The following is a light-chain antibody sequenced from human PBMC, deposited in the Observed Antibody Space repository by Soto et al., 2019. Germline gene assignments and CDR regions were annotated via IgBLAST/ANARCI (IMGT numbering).Light chain of an antibody. J-gene: IGLJ1*01. V-gene: IGLV2-11*01. Sequence: QSALTQPRSVSGSPGQSVTISCTGTSSDVGGYNYVSWYQQHPGKAPKLIIYDVSKRPSGVPDRFSGSKSGNTASLTISGLQAEDEADYYCCSYAGSYTWYVFGTGTKVTVL. CDR1: SSDVGGYNY. CDR3: CSYAGSYTWYV. CDR2: DVS.